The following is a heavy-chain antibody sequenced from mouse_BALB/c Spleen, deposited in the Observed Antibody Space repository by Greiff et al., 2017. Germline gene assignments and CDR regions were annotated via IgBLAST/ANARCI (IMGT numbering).Heavy chain of an antibody. J-gene: IGHJ4*01. V-gene: IGHV5-9-4*01. Sequence: EVQVVESGGGLVKPGGSLKLSCAASGFTFSSYAMSWVRQSPEKRLEWVAEISSGGSYTYYPDTVTGRFTISRDNAKNTLYLEMSSLRSEDTAMYYCARVAGSYMPPMDYWGQGTSVTGSS. CDR1: GFTFSSYA. CDR2: ISSGGSYT. D-gene: IGHD2-10*01. CDR3: ARVAGSYMPPMDY.